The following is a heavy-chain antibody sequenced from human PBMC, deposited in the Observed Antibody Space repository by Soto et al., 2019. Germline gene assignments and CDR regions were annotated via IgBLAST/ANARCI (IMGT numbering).Heavy chain of an antibody. V-gene: IGHV1-46*01. Sequence: GASVKVSCKASVYTFTSYYMHWVRQAPGQGLEWVGIINPSGGSTSYAQKFQGRVTMTRDTSTSTVYMELSSLRSEDTAVYYCALGRGYCSSTSCYQAHFDYWGQGTLVTVSS. CDR3: ALGRGYCSSTSCYQAHFDY. D-gene: IGHD2-2*01. CDR2: INPSGGST. CDR1: VYTFTSYY. J-gene: IGHJ4*02.